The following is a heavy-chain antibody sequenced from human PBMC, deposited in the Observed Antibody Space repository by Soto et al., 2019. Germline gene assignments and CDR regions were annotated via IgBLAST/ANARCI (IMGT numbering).Heavy chain of an antibody. D-gene: IGHD6-19*01. J-gene: IGHJ4*02. CDR2: INHSGRT. CDR1: SGSFSDYY. CDR3: ARGKWLDND. V-gene: IGHV4-34*01. Sequence: QVQLKQWGAGLLKPSETLSRTCAVYSGSFSDYYWSWIRQTPGKGLEWIGEINHSGRTNQNPSLGSRVSISVDKSKSQFSLKLSSVTAADTAVYYCARGKWLDNDWGQGTLVTVSS.